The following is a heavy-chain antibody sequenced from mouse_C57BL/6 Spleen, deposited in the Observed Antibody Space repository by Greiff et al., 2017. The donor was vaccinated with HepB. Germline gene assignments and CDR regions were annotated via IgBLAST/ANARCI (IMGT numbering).Heavy chain of an antibody. D-gene: IGHD2-5*01. CDR3: ARDSNHGGFAY. Sequence: EVQLQQSGPGLVKPSQSLSLTCSVTGYSITSGYYWNWIRQFPGNKLEWMGYISYDGSNNYNPSLKNRISITRDTSKNQFFLKLNSVTTEDTATYYCARDSNHGGFAYWGQGTLVTVSA. CDR1: GYSITSGYY. CDR2: ISYDGSN. J-gene: IGHJ3*01. V-gene: IGHV3-6*01.